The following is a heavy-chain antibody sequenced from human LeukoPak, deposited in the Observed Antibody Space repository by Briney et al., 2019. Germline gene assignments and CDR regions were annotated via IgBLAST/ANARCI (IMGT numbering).Heavy chain of an antibody. CDR1: GDSISSSSYY. D-gene: IGHD2-2*01. Sequence: PSETLSLTCTVSGDSISSSSYYWGWIRQPPGKGLEWIGTIYYSGSTYYNPSLKSRVTISVDTFKNQFSLKLSSVTAADTAVYYCARQEVYCSSTSCYARGYSYGTFFDYWGQGTLVTVSS. CDR3: ARQEVYCSSTSCYARGYSYGTFFDY. V-gene: IGHV4-39*01. J-gene: IGHJ4*02. CDR2: IYYSGST.